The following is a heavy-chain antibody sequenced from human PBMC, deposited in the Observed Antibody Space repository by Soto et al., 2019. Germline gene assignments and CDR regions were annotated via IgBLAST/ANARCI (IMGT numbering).Heavy chain of an antibody. CDR1: GDSVSSVDYF. Sequence: SETLSLTCSVSGDSVSSVDYFWAWIRQPPGQALEYIGYIYKSATTYYNPSFESRVAISLDTSKSQFSLNVTSVTAADTAVYFCARGRYCLTGRCFPNWFDSWGQGTLVTVSS. V-gene: IGHV4-30-4*01. CDR2: IYKSATT. CDR3: ARGRYCLTGRCFPNWFDS. J-gene: IGHJ5*01. D-gene: IGHD2-15*01.